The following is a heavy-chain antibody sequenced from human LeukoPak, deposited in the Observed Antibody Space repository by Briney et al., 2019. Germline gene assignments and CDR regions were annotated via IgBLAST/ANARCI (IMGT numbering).Heavy chain of an antibody. J-gene: IGHJ6*02. CDR2: MNPNSGNT. D-gene: IGHD2-2*02. Sequence: GASVKVSCKASGYTFTSYDINWVRQATGQGLEWMGWMNPNSGNTGYAQKFQGRVTMTRNTSISTAYMELSSLRSEDTAVYYCARDFNCSSTSCYSRGMDVWGQGTTVTVSS. V-gene: IGHV1-8*01. CDR1: GYTFTSYD. CDR3: ARDFNCSSTSCYSRGMDV.